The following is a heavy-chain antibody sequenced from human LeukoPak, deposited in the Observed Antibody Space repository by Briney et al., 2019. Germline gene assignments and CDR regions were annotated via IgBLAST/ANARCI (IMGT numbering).Heavy chain of an antibody. J-gene: IGHJ4*02. D-gene: IGHD5-18*01. Sequence: PGGSLRLSCAASGFTFSSYSMNWVRQAPGKGLEWVSSISSSSSYIYYADSVKGRFTISRDNSKNTLYLQMNSLRAEDTAVYYCARETDTAMVNDWGQGTLVTVSS. CDR2: ISSSSSYI. CDR3: ARETDTAMVND. V-gene: IGHV3-21*01. CDR1: GFTFSSYS.